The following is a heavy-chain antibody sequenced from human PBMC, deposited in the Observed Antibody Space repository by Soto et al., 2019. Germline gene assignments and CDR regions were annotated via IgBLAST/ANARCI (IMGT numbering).Heavy chain of an antibody. CDR1: GFTFSGYG. D-gene: IGHD3-22*01. Sequence: QAQLVESGGGVVQPGRSLRLSCAASGFTFSGYGMHWVRLAPGKGLEWVAVISYDGSNKYYADSVKGRFTISRDNSKNTLYLQMNSLRAEDTAVYYCARGKYYYDSSGFDFYGMDVWGQGTTVTVSS. V-gene: IGHV3-30*03. CDR2: ISYDGSNK. CDR3: ARGKYYYDSSGFDFYGMDV. J-gene: IGHJ6*02.